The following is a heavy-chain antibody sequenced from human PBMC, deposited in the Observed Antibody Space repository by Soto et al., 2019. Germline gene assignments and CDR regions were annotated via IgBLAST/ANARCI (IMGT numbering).Heavy chain of an antibody. CDR3: AREHSYGSNLDY. D-gene: IGHD5-18*01. Sequence: PGGSLRLSCAASGFTFSTYSMNWVRQAPGKGLEWVSSISSTSTYIYYADSVKGRFTISRDNAKNSLYLQMNSLRAEDTAVYYCAREHSYGSNLDYWGQGTLVTVSS. CDR1: GFTFSTYS. CDR2: ISSTSTYI. V-gene: IGHV3-21*01. J-gene: IGHJ4*02.